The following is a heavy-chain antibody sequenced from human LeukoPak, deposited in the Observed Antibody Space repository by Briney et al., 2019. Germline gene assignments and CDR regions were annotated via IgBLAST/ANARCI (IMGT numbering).Heavy chain of an antibody. D-gene: IGHD6-19*01. Sequence: SETLSLTCTVSGGSISSYYWTWIRHPPGKGLEWIGYIYYSGSTNYNPSLKSRVTISLDTSKNQFSLKLSSVTAADTAVYYCARTASSGWYYFDYWGQGTLVTVSS. CDR2: IYYSGST. V-gene: IGHV4-59*12. CDR1: GGSISSYY. J-gene: IGHJ4*02. CDR3: ARTASSGWYYFDY.